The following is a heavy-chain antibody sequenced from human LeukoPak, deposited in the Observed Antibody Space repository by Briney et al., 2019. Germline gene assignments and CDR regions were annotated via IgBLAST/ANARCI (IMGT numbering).Heavy chain of an antibody. CDR3: ARDNHYDILTGSPGPNNWFDP. CDR2: ISAYNGNT. D-gene: IGHD3-9*01. CDR1: GYTFTSYG. V-gene: IGHV1-18*01. Sequence: ASVKVSCKASGYTFTSYGISWVRQAPGQGLEWMGWISAYNGNTNYAQKLQGRVTMTTDTSTSTAHMELRSLRSDDTAVYYCARDNHYDILTGSPGPNNWFDPWGQGTLVTVSS. J-gene: IGHJ5*02.